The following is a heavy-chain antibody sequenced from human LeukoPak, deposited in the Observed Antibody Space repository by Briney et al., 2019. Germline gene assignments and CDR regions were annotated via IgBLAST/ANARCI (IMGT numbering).Heavy chain of an antibody. CDR2: IIPIFGTA. CDR3: ARDSQMFWPIETNWFAP. CDR1: GGTFSSYA. Sequence: ASVKVSCKASGGTFSSYAISWVRQAPGQGLEWMGGIIPIFGTANYAQKFQGRVTITADESTSTAYMELSSLRSEDTAVYYCARDSQMFWPIETNWFAPWGQGTLVTVAS. J-gene: IGHJ5*02. D-gene: IGHD3-9*01. V-gene: IGHV1-69*13.